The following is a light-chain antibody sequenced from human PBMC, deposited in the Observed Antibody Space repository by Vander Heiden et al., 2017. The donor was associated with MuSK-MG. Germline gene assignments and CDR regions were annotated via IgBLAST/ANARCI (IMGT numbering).Light chain of an antibody. V-gene: IGKV1-9*01. CDR1: QAISIY. CDR3: QQLQSYPDT. CDR2: AAS. Sequence: IQLTQSRSCHPASVGDRVSIPGRAGQAISIYLAWYQQKPGKAPKLLMYAASTLQSAVPSTFSGCGSATDFTLTISSLQPEDIATYYIQQLQSYPDTFGGGTKVELK. J-gene: IGKJ4*01.